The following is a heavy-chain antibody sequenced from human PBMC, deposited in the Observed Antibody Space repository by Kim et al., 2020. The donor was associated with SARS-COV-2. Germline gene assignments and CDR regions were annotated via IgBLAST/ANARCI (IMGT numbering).Heavy chain of an antibody. Sequence: GGSLRLSCAASGFPFSNSWMSWVRQAPGKGLEWVANIKKDGNEKYYVDSVKGRFTISRDNAKNSLYLQMNSLRAEDTAVYYCASGTVVVVASEYWGQGTLVTVSS. CDR2: IKKDGNEK. J-gene: IGHJ4*02. CDR1: GFPFSNSW. D-gene: IGHD3-22*01. CDR3: ASGTVVVVASEY. V-gene: IGHV3-7*03.